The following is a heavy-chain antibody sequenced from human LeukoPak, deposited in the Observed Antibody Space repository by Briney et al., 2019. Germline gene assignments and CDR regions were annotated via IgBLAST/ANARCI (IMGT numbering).Heavy chain of an antibody. CDR3: ASSHWGPYFHY. CDR2: IYYSGST. CDR1: GGSISSGGYY. V-gene: IGHV4-61*08. J-gene: IGHJ4*02. Sequence: SETLSLTCTVSGGSISSGGYYWSWIRQHPGKGLEWIGYIYYSGSTNYNPSLKSRVTISVDTSKNQFSLKLSSVTAADTAVYYCASSHWGPYFHYWGQGTLVTVSS. D-gene: IGHD7-27*01.